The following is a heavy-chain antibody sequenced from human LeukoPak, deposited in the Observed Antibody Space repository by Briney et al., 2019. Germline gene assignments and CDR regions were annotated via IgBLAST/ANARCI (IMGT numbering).Heavy chain of an antibody. V-gene: IGHV1-3*01. CDR3: ARADLVRNYYGMDV. Sequence: ASVKVSCKASGYTFTSYAMHWVRQAPGQRLEWMGWINAGNGNTKYSQKFQGRVTITRDTSASTAYMELSSPRSEDTAVYYCARADLVRNYYGMDVWGKGTTVTVSS. D-gene: IGHD4-23*01. J-gene: IGHJ6*04. CDR1: GYTFTSYA. CDR2: INAGNGNT.